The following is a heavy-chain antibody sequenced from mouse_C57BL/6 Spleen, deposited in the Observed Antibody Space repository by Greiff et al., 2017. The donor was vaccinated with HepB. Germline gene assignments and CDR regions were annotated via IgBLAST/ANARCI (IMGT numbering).Heavy chain of an antibody. Sequence: QVQLQQSGPELVKPGASVKISCKASGYAFSSSWMNWVKQRPGKGLEWIGRIYPGDGDTNYNGKFKGKATLTADKSSSTAYMQLSSLTSEDSAVYFCARWHDYDFDDWGQGTTLTVSS. CDR2: IYPGDGDT. J-gene: IGHJ2*01. V-gene: IGHV1-82*01. CDR3: ARWHDYDFDD. D-gene: IGHD2-4*01. CDR1: GYAFSSSW.